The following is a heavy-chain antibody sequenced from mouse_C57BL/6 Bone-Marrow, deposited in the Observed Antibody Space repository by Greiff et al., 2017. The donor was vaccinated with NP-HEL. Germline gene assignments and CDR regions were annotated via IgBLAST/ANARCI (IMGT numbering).Heavy chain of an antibody. CDR2: IDPNSGGT. V-gene: IGHV1-72*01. Sequence: QVQLKQPGAELVKPGASVKLSCKASGYTFTSYWMHWVKQRPGRGLEWIGRIDPNSGGTKYNEKFKSKATLTVDKPSSTAYMQLSSLTAEDSAVYYCARATTVYTMDDWGQGTSVTVSS. J-gene: IGHJ4*01. D-gene: IGHD1-1*01. CDR3: ARATTVYTMDD. CDR1: GYTFTSYW.